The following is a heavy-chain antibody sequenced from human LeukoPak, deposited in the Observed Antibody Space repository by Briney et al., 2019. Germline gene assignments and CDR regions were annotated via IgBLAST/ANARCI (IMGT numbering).Heavy chain of an antibody. V-gene: IGHV1-69*13. J-gene: IGHJ3*02. Sequence: PSVKVSCKASGGTFSSYAISWVREAPGQALEWVGGIIPIFGTANYAQKFQGRVTITADESTSTAYMELSSLRSEDTAVYYCARNLLAGDDAFDIWGQGTMVTVSS. CDR1: GGTFSSYA. D-gene: IGHD6-13*01. CDR3: ARNLLAGDDAFDI. CDR2: IIPIFGTA.